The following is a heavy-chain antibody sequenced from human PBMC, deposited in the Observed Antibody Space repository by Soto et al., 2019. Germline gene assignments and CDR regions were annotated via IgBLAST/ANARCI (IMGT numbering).Heavy chain of an antibody. J-gene: IGHJ6*02. CDR2: IYHSGST. D-gene: IGHD6-19*01. CDR1: GGSISSSNW. Sequence: SWTLYLTCAVSGGSISSSNWWSWVRPPPGKGLEWIGEIYHSGSTNYNPSLKSRVTISVDKSKNQFSLKLSSVTAADTAVYYCARGLRGAGYYYYGMDVWGQGTTVTVSS. V-gene: IGHV4-4*02. CDR3: ARGLRGAGYYYYGMDV.